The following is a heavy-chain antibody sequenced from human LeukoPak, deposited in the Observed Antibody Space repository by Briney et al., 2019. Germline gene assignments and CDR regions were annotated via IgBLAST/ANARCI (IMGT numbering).Heavy chain of an antibody. V-gene: IGHV5-51*01. J-gene: IGHJ4*02. CDR3: ARRGGGLGSFGY. CDR2: IYPGDSET. D-gene: IGHD3/OR15-3a*01. CDR1: GYSFTSYW. Sequence: GEALEISCKGSGYSFTSYWITGGRPMPGKGLEWRGIIYPGDSETRYSPSFQGQVTISADKSISTAYLQWSSLKASDTAMYYCARRGGGLGSFGYWGQGTLVTVSS.